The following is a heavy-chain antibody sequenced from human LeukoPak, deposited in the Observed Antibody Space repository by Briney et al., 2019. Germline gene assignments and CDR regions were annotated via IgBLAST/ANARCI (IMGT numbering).Heavy chain of an antibody. J-gene: IGHJ4*02. V-gene: IGHV3-33*06. CDR1: GFTFSSCG. CDR2: IWYDGSNK. CDR3: AKDYGGEGYFDY. D-gene: IGHD4-23*01. Sequence: GRSLRLSCAASGFTFSSCGMHWVRQAPGKGLEWVAVIWYDGSNKYYADSVKGRFTISRDNSKNTLYLQMNSLRAEDTAVYYSAKDYGGEGYFDYWGQGTLVTVSS.